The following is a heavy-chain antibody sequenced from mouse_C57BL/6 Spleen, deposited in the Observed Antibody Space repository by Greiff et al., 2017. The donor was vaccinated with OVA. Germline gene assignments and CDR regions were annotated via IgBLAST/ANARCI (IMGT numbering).Heavy chain of an antibody. V-gene: IGHV1-69*01. CDR1: GYTFTSYW. J-gene: IGHJ3*01. CDR3: AREGGQLRLLGAD. D-gene: IGHD3-2*02. Sequence: QVQLQQPGAELVMPGASVKLSCKASGYTFTSYWMHWVKQRPGQGLEWIGAIDPSASYTNYNQKVKGKSTFTVDKSSSTAYIQLSSLTSEDSAVYYCAREGGQLRLLGADWGQGTLVTVSA. CDR2: IDPSASYT.